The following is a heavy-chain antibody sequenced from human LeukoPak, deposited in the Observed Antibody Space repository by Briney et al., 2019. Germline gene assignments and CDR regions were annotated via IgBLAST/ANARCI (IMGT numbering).Heavy chain of an antibody. V-gene: IGHV4-59*01. CDR3: ARGVRTITMVRGVVDAFDI. CDR2: IYYSGST. J-gene: IGHJ3*02. D-gene: IGHD3-10*01. Sequence: SETLSLTCTVSGGSISSYYWSWIPQPPGKGLEWIGYIYYSGSTNYNPSLKSRVTISVDTSKNQFSLKLSSVTAADTAVYYCARGVRTITMVRGVVDAFDIWGQGTMVTVSS. CDR1: GGSISSYY.